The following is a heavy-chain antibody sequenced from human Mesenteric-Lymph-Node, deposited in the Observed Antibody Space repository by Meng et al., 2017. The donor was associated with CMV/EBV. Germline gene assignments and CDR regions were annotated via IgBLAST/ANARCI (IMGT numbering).Heavy chain of an antibody. CDR3: ASHQRWLKSEGGFNY. Sequence: QLQLPQWGAGLLKAAKTLSLTCPVYGGPVSGYYWSWHRQPPAKGAEWVGQVNHSGSTNYNPSLKRLVTIPVDTSKNQFPLKLSSVTAADTAVYYCASHQRWLKSEGGFNYWGQGTLVTVSS. CDR1: GGPVSGYY. D-gene: IGHD4-23*01. V-gene: IGHV4-34*01. CDR2: VNHSGST. J-gene: IGHJ4*02.